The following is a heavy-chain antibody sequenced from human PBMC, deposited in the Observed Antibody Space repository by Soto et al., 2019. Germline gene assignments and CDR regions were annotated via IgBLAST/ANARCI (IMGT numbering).Heavy chain of an antibody. Sequence: GGSLRLSCASSGFTFNNYGMHWVRQAPGKGLEWVATISNDGSDKYYADSVKGRLTISRDNSKNTVYLQMSSLRAEDTALYYCAKDQGIAASHGVDWGQGTMVTVSS. D-gene: IGHD6-13*01. CDR3: AKDQGIAASHGVD. V-gene: IGHV3-30*18. CDR2: ISNDGSDK. CDR1: GFTFNNYG. J-gene: IGHJ3*01.